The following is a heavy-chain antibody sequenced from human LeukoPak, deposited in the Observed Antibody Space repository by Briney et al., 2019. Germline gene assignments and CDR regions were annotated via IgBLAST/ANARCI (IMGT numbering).Heavy chain of an antibody. V-gene: IGHV3-15*01. CDR1: GFTFSDAW. Sequence: PGGSLRLSCAASGFTFSDAWMTWVRQAPGKGLEGVGRSKRKTDGGTTDYAAPVKGRFTISRDDSKNTLYLQMNSLKTEDTAVYYCTSTLVLRGQGTLVTVSS. CDR3: TSTLVL. CDR2: SKRKTDGGTT. D-gene: IGHD5/OR15-5a*01. J-gene: IGHJ4*02.